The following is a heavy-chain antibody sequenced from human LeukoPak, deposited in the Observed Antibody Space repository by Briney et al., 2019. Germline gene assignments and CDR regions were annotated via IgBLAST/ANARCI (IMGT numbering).Heavy chain of an antibody. CDR3: ARRPYSSSWYYFDY. J-gene: IGHJ4*02. CDR2: INQDGSET. V-gene: IGHV3-7*01. CDR1: RFTFGIYW. D-gene: IGHD6-13*01. Sequence: GGSLRLSCAASRFTFGIYWMSWVRQAPGKALEWVANINQDGSETYYVDSVEGRFTISRDNTKNSLYLQMNSLRAEDTAVYYCARRPYSSSWYYFDYWGQGTLVTVSS.